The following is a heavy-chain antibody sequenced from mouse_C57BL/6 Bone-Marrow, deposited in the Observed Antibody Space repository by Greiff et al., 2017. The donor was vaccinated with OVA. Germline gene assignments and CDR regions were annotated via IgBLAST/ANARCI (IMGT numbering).Heavy chain of an antibody. V-gene: IGHV1-82*01. CDR3: ARYGNDWFAY. CDR2: IYPGDGDT. Sequence: QVQLQQSGPELVKPGASVKISCKASGYAFSSSWMNWVKQRPGKGLEWIGRIYPGDGDTNYNGKFKGKATLTADKSSSTAYMQLSSLTSEDSAVYFCARYGNDWFAYWGQGTLVTVSA. CDR1: GYAFSSSW. J-gene: IGHJ3*01. D-gene: IGHD2-1*01.